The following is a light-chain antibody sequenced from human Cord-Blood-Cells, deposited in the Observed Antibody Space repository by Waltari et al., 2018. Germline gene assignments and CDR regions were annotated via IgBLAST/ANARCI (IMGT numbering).Light chain of an antibody. J-gene: IGLJ1*01. CDR2: SNT. CDR3: AAWDDSLNGYV. V-gene: IGLV1-44*01. CDR1: SSNIGSHT. Sequence: QSVLTQPPSASGTPGQRVTISCSGSSSNIGSHTVNWYQQLPGTAPKLLIYSNTQRPSGVPDRFAGYMSGTSASLAISGLQSEDEADYYCAAWDDSLNGYVFGTGTKVTVL.